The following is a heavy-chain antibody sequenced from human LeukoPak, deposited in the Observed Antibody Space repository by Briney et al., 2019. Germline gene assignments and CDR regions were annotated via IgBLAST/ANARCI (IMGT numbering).Heavy chain of an antibody. CDR1: GFTFSSYG. J-gene: IGHJ4*02. CDR2: ISGSGGST. V-gene: IGHV3-23*01. Sequence: GGSLRLSCAASGFTFSSYGMHWVRQAPGKGLEWVSAISGSGGSTYYADSVKGRFTISRDNSKNTLYLQMNSLRAEDTAVYYCAKDPDYGLVDYWGQGTLVTVSS. CDR3: AKDPDYGLVDY. D-gene: IGHD4-17*01.